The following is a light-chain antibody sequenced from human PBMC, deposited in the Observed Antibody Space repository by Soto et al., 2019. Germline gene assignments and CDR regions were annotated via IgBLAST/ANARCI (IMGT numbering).Light chain of an antibody. Sequence: DIVLTQSPGTLSLSPGERATLSCRASQSVNSSYLAWDQQKPGQAPRLRSYGAFSRATAIPDRFSGSGSGTDFTHTISRLEPEDFAEYYCKKYGRSPPMYTFGRGTKLEIK. CDR2: GAF. CDR3: KKYGRSPPMYT. J-gene: IGKJ2*01. V-gene: IGKV3-20*01. CDR1: QSVNSSY.